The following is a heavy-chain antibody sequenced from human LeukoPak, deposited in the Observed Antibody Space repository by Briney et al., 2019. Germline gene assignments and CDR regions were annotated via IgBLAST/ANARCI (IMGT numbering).Heavy chain of an antibody. Sequence: SETLSLTCTVFGGSISSGSYYWSWIRQPAGKGLEWIGRIYTSGSTNYNPSLKSRVTISVDTSKNQFSLKLSSVTAADTAVYYCARWDGSGSSRWFDPWGQGTLVTVSS. V-gene: IGHV4-61*02. CDR3: ARWDGSGSSRWFDP. CDR2: IYTSGST. J-gene: IGHJ5*02. D-gene: IGHD3-10*01. CDR1: GGSISSGSYY.